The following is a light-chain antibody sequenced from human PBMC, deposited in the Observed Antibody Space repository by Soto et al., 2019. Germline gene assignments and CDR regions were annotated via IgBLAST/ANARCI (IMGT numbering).Light chain of an antibody. CDR3: QQSYSTPQIT. CDR1: QSISSY. J-gene: IGKJ4*01. V-gene: IGKV1-39*01. Sequence: DIQMTQSPSSLSASVGDRVTITCRASQSISSYLNWYQQTPGKAPKLLIYAASSLQSGVPSRFSGSGSGTDFTLTISSLQPEDFATYYCQQSYSTPQITFGGGTKVDIK. CDR2: AAS.